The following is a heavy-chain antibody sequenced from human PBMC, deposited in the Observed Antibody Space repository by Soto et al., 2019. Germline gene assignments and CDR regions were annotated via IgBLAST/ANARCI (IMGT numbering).Heavy chain of an antibody. J-gene: IGHJ4*02. CDR1: GGSISSYY. V-gene: IGHV4-59*01. D-gene: IGHD2-15*01. CDR2: IYYSGST. Sequence: PSETLSLTCTVSGGSISSYYWSWIRQPPGKGLEWIGYIYYSGSTNYNPSLKSRVTISVDTSKNQFSLKLSSVTAADTAVYYCARVACGGRRYWYYFDYWGQGTLVTVSS. CDR3: ARVACGGRRYWYYFDY.